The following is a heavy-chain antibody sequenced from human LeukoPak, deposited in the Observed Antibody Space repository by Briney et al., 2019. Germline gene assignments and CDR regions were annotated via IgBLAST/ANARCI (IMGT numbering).Heavy chain of an antibody. V-gene: IGHV4-4*02. CDR3: ARVNINNWHSCDY. D-gene: IGHD1-1*01. CDR1: GGSISSNNW. Sequence: SETLSLTCAVSGGSISSNNWWGWVRQPPGKGLEWIGEIYHSGSPNYNPSLKSRVTLSVDKSRNHFTLNLSSVTAADTAVYYCARVNINNWHSCDYWGQGTLVTVSS. J-gene: IGHJ4*02. CDR2: IYHSGSP.